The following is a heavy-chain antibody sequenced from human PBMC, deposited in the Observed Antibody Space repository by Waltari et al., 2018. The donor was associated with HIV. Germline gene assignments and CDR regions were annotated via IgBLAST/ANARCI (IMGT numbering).Heavy chain of an antibody. Sequence: QLRPVESGGGGVPPGGPLTVCCARAGLSFRSYALLSVRQASGKGLEWVALMSYDGSKKYFADSVKGRFTISRDNSKRTLFLQMNSLRTEDTAVYFCAKAKDTGGYYYYFDYWGQGVLVTVSS. CDR3: AKAKDTGGYYYYFDY. V-gene: IGHV3-30*18. J-gene: IGHJ4*02. CDR2: MSYDGSKK. CDR1: GLSFRSYA. D-gene: IGHD3-22*01.